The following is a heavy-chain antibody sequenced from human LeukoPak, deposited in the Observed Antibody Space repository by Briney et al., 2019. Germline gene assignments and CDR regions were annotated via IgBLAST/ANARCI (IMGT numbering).Heavy chain of an antibody. CDR2: IWPDGSNE. CDR1: GFAFKTYS. Sequence: GGSLRLSCEAAGFAFKTYSMHWVRQTPGEGLEWVAAIWPDGSNEYYANSVKGRFFISRDNSKNTLYLQMNSLRVDDTAVYYCARELAVWGQGTLVTVSS. J-gene: IGHJ4*02. V-gene: IGHV3-33*01. CDR3: ARELAV.